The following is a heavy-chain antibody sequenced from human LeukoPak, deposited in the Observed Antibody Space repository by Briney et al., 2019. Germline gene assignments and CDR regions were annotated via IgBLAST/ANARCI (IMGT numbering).Heavy chain of an antibody. CDR1: GFDFSDYY. V-gene: IGHV3-23*01. J-gene: IGHJ4*02. CDR3: AKAPVTSCRGAFCYPFDY. CDR2: MSSSDDGR. D-gene: IGHD2-15*01. Sequence: GGSLRLSCAASGFDFSDYYMSWIRQAPGKGLEWVSAMSSSDDGRYYAASVRGRFTISRDTSRSTLYLQMNSLRAEDAAVYYCAKAPVTSCRGAFCYPFDYWGQGTLVTVSS.